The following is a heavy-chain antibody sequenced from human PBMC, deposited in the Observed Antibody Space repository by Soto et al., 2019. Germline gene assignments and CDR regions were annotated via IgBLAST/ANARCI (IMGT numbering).Heavy chain of an antibody. J-gene: IGHJ4*02. CDR2: INHSGST. CDR3: ARGKWGSGWYDY. D-gene: IGHD6-19*01. CDR1: GGSFSGYY. Sequence: QVQLQQWGAGLLKPSETLSLTCAVYGGSFSGYYWSWIRQPPGKGLEWIGEINHSGSTNYNPSLKSRVTISVDTSKNQFSLKLGSVTAADTAVYYCARGKWGSGWYDYWGQGTLVTVSS. V-gene: IGHV4-34*01.